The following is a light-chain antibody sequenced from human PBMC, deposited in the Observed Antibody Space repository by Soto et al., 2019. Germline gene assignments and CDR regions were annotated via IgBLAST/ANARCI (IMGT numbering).Light chain of an antibody. CDR2: ESS. J-gene: IGLJ2*01. CDR1: STDVGRYYL. CDR3: CSYAGSSTLDVV. Sequence: QSALTQPASVSGSPGQSITISCTGSSTDVGRYYLFSWYQQHPGKPPKLMIYESSRPPSGGSDCFSGSNSCNTASPTISGLQAEDEADYYCCSYAGSSTLDVVFGGGTKLTVL. V-gene: IGLV2-23*01.